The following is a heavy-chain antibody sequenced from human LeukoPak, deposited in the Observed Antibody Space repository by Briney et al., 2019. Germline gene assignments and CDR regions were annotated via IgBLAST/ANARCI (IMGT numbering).Heavy chain of an antibody. CDR3: ARGPYSSGSYYFDY. J-gene: IGHJ4*02. CDR2: MNPNSGNT. D-gene: IGHD6-19*01. V-gene: IGHV1-8*01. CDR1: GYTFTGYD. Sequence: ASVKVSCKASGYTFTGYDINWVRQATGQGLEWMGWMNPNSGNTGYAQKFQGRVTMTRNTSISTAYMELSSLRSEDTAVYYCARGPYSSGSYYFDYWGQGTLVTVSS.